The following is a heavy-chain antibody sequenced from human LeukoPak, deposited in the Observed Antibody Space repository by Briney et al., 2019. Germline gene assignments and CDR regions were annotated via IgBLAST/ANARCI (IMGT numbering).Heavy chain of an antibody. CDR2: IDDGGST. V-gene: IGHV4-34*01. CDR3: ARGKRTVTTFRVFDYAMDV. CDR1: GGSFSGHY. J-gene: IGHJ6*02. D-gene: IGHD4-11*01. Sequence: PSETLSLTCAVYGGSFSGHYWSWIRQSPGKGLEWIGEIDDGGSTNYNPSLKSRLTILLDTSKNQFSLKVSSVTAADTAVYYCARGKRTVTTFRVFDYAMDVWGQGTTVTVSS.